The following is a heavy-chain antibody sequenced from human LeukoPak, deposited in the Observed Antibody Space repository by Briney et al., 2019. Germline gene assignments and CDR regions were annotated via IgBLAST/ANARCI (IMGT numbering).Heavy chain of an antibody. Sequence: SETLSLTCTVSGGSISSYYWSWIRQPAGKGLEWIGRIYTSGSTNYNPSLKSRVTMSVDTSKNQFSLKLSSVTAADTAMYYCARSTVTTYLDYLDYWGQGTLVTVSS. V-gene: IGHV4-4*07. CDR1: GGSISSYY. D-gene: IGHD4-17*01. J-gene: IGHJ4*02. CDR2: IYTSGST. CDR3: ARSTVTTYLDYLDY.